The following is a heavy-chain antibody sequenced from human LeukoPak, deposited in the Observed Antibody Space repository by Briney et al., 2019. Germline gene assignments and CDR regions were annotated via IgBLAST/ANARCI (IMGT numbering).Heavy chain of an antibody. CDR1: GFTFSSYW. CDR2: IKEDGSDK. J-gene: IGHJ4*02. CDR3: ARDSGDRTVDH. V-gene: IGHV3-7*05. Sequence: GSLRLSCAASGFTFSSYWMSWVRQAPGKGLEWVANIKEDGSDKYHVDSVWGRFTVSRDNAKSSLYLQMNSLRAEDTAVYYCARDSGDRTVDHWGQGTLVTVSS. D-gene: IGHD3-10*01.